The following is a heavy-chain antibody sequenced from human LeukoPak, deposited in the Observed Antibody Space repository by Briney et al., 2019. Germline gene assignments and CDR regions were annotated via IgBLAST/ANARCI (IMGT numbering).Heavy chain of an antibody. CDR1: GYTFTSYG. V-gene: IGHV1-18*01. J-gene: IGHJ4*02. CDR2: ISAYNGNT. Sequence: ASVTVSCKASGYTFTSYGISWVRQAPGQGLEWLGWISAYNGNTNYAQKLQGRVTMTTDTSTRTASMELRSLRSDDTAGYYRANSVDYGDYYFDYWGQGTLVTVSS. CDR3: ANSVDYGDYYFDY. D-gene: IGHD4-17*01.